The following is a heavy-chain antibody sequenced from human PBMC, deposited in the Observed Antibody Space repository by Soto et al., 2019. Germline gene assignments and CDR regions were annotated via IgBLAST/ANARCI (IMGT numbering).Heavy chain of an antibody. J-gene: IGHJ4*02. CDR1: GGSISSYY. D-gene: IGHD2-8*01. CDR2: MYYSGST. Sequence: PSETLSLTCTVSGGSISSYYWTWIRQPPGKGLEWIGYMYYSGSTYYNPSLKSRVTISVDTSKNQFSLKLSSVTAADTAVYYCAREWRDYYFDYWGQGTLVTVSS. V-gene: IGHV4-59*06. CDR3: AREWRDYYFDY.